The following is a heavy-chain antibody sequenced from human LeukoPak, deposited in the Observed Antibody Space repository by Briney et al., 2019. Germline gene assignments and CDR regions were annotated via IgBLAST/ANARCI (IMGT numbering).Heavy chain of an antibody. Sequence: GASVKVSCKASGYTFTSYGISWVRQAPGQGLEWMGWISAYNGNTNYAQKLQGRVTMTRDTSTSTVYMELSSLRSEDTAVYYCARKKGFAVAGTESFDYWGQGTLVTVSS. D-gene: IGHD6-19*01. CDR2: ISAYNGNT. V-gene: IGHV1-18*01. CDR1: GYTFTSYG. CDR3: ARKKGFAVAGTESFDY. J-gene: IGHJ4*02.